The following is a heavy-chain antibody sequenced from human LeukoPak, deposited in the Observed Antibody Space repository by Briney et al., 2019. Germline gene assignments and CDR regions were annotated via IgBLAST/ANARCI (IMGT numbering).Heavy chain of an antibody. V-gene: IGHV4-59*08. CDR2: VYDTGDT. Sequence: SETLSLTCTASGTSITRTYWSWIRQPPGRGLESVGYVYDTGDTNYNPSLKSRVTISVDTSKNQFSLKLSSVTAADTAVYYCARHGAVRYFDWLLSGNWFDPWGQGTLVTVSS. D-gene: IGHD3-9*01. CDR3: ARHGAVRYFDWLLSGNWFDP. J-gene: IGHJ5*02. CDR1: GTSITRTY.